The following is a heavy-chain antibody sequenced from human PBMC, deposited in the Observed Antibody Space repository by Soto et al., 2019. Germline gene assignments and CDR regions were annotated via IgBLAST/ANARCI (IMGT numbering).Heavy chain of an antibody. J-gene: IGHJ4*02. CDR2: ISGSGGST. Sequence: LRLSCAASGFTFSSYAMSWVRQAPGKGLEWVSAISGSGGSTYYADSVKGRFTISRDNSKNTLYLQMNSLRAEDTAVYYCAKAVLLLNYAFDYWGQGTLVTVSS. CDR3: AKAVLLLNYAFDY. CDR1: GFTFSSYA. D-gene: IGHD3-10*01. V-gene: IGHV3-23*01.